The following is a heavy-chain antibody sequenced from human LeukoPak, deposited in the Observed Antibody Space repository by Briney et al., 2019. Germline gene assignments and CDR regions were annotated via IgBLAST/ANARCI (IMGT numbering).Heavy chain of an antibody. V-gene: IGHV3-9*01. CDR2: VNWNSAYI. Sequence: GRSMRLSCAASGCSCGDYAMHWVRQAPGKGLERVAGVNWNSAYIGYGDSMKGRVTIYRDNAKKSLYLQMNGLRAEDTAVYYCARSARWFGVDYWGQGTLVTVSS. CDR1: GCSCGDYA. CDR3: ARSARWFGVDY. D-gene: IGHD3-10*01. J-gene: IGHJ4*02.